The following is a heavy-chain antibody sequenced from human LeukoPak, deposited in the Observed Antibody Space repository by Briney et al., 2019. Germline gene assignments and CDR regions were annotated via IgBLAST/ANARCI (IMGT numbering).Heavy chain of an antibody. V-gene: IGHV4-39*01. J-gene: IGHJ4*02. D-gene: IGHD6-19*01. CDR1: GGSISSSSYY. CDR3: ARRVRDSSGWYYFDY. Sequence: PSETLSLTCTVSGGSISSSSYYWGWNRQPPGKGLEWFGSIYYSGSTYYNPSLKSRVTISVDTSKNQFTLKLSSVTAADTAVYYCARRVRDSSGWYYFDYWGQGTLVTVSS. CDR2: IYYSGST.